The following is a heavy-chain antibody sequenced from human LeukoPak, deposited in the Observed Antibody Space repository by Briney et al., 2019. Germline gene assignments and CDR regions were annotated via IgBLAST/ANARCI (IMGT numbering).Heavy chain of an antibody. CDR1: GYSFTSYW. D-gene: IGHD3-22*01. J-gene: IGHJ3*02. CDR2: IYPGDSDT. V-gene: IGHV5-51*01. Sequence: GESLKISCKGSGYSFTSYWIGWVRQMPGKGLEWMGIIYPGDSDTRYSPSFQGQVTISADKSISTAYLQWSSLKASDTAMYYCARLNEGDYYDSSGQTIGAFDIWGQGTMVTVSS. CDR3: ARLNEGDYYDSSGQTIGAFDI.